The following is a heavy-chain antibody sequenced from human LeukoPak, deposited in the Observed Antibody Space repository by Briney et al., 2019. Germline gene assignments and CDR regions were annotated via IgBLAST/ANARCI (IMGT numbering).Heavy chain of an antibody. CDR3: AKDGGDCMYDY. V-gene: IGHV3-30*02. Sequence: GGSLRLSCAASGFTFSGYGMHWVRQAPGKGLEWVAFIRYDGNNKYYTDSVKGRFTISRDNSKNTLYLQMNSLRADDTAVYYCAKDGGDCMYDYWGQGTLVTVSS. CDR2: IRYDGNNK. D-gene: IGHD2-21*02. J-gene: IGHJ4*02. CDR1: GFTFSGYG.